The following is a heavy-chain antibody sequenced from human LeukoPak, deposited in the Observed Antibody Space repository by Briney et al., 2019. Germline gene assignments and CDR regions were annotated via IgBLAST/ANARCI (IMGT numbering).Heavy chain of an antibody. CDR3: ARDEVVVTSTLFDP. CDR2: ISAYNDNT. Sequence: ASVKVSCKASGYTFTSYGISWVRQAPGQGLEWMGCISAYNDNTNYAQKFQGRLTMTADTSTSTAYMELRSLRSDDTAVYYCARDEVVVTSTLFDPWGQGTLVTVSS. CDR1: GYTFTSYG. D-gene: IGHD2-15*01. J-gene: IGHJ5*02. V-gene: IGHV1-18*01.